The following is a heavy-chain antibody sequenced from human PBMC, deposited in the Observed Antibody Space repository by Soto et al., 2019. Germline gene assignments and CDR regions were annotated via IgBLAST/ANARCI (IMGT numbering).Heavy chain of an antibody. J-gene: IGHJ4*02. Sequence: QVQVVESGGGVVQPGGSLRLSCEASGFTFSSYPMHWVRQAPGKGLEWVTLISYDGSNQYYADSVKGRFTISRDNSKDTLYLQMHSLTSDDTAVCFCARGPITQTSFIDHWGQGTLVTVSS. CDR1: GFTFSSYP. CDR2: ISYDGSNQ. D-gene: IGHD1-20*01. V-gene: IGHV3-30-3*01. CDR3: ARGPITQTSFIDH.